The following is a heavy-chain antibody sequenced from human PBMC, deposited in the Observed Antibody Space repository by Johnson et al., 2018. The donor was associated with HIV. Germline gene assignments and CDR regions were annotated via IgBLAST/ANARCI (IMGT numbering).Heavy chain of an antibody. CDR3: ARGEGITMIVVASGTDAFDI. J-gene: IGHJ3*02. CDR2: ISGSGGST. CDR1: GFTFSTYA. V-gene: IGHV3-23*04. Sequence: VQLVESGGGLVQRGGSLGLCCAASGFTFSTYALRWVRQAPGKGLEWVSAISGSGGSTYYADSVKGRFTISRENSKNTLYLQMNSLRAEDTAVYYCARGEGITMIVVASGTDAFDIWGQGTMVTVSS. D-gene: IGHD3-22*01.